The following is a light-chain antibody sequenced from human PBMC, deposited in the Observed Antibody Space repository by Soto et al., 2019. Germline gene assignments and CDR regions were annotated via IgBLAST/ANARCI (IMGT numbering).Light chain of an antibody. V-gene: IGLV2-14*01. CDR2: EVS. CDR1: SSDIGGYNY. J-gene: IGLJ1*01. CDR3: SSYTSDNRDYV. Sequence: QSALTQPASVSGSPGQSITISCTGTSSDIGGYNYVSWYQQHPGKVPKFMIYEVSNRPSGVSDRFSGSKSGNTASLTISGLQAEDEAHYYCSSYTSDNRDYVFGTGTKVTVL.